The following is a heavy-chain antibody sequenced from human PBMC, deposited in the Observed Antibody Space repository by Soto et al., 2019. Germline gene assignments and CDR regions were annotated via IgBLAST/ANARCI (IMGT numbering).Heavy chain of an antibody. CDR2: IYHSGST. CDR3: ARGDGVFDGYFDY. Sequence: SETLSLTCAVSGGSISSGAYSWSWIRQPPGKGLEWIGYIYHSGSTYYNPSLKSRVTISVDRSKNQFSLKLSSVTAADTAVYYCARGDGVFDGYFDYWGQGTLVTVSS. J-gene: IGHJ4*02. CDR1: GGSISSGAYS. V-gene: IGHV4-30-2*01. D-gene: IGHD3-10*01.